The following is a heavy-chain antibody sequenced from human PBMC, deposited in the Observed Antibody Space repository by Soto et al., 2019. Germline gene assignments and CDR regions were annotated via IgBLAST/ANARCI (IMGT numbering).Heavy chain of an antibody. D-gene: IGHD2-2*01. CDR3: ARTPATAYDY. Sequence: SETLSLTCTVSGGSISSYYWSWIRQPPGKGLEWIGYIYYSGSTNCNPSLKSRVTISVDTSKNQFSLKLSSVTAADTAVYYCARTPATAYDYGGQGTLVTVS. CDR1: GGSISSYY. V-gene: IGHV4-59*01. CDR2: IYYSGST. J-gene: IGHJ4*02.